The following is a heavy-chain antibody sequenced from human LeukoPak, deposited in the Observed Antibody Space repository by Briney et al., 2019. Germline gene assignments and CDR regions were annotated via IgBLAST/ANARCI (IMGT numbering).Heavy chain of an antibody. CDR2: IYHSGST. CDR3: AKTHCHFPPYFDY. Sequence: KPSGTLSLTCAVSGGSISSSNWWTWVRQPPGKGLEWIGEIYHSGSTNYNPSLKSRVTISVDKSENQYSLKLSSVTAADTAMYYCAKTHCHFPPYFDYWGQGTLVIVSS. J-gene: IGHJ4*02. CDR1: GGSISSSNW. V-gene: IGHV4-4*02. D-gene: IGHD2/OR15-2a*01.